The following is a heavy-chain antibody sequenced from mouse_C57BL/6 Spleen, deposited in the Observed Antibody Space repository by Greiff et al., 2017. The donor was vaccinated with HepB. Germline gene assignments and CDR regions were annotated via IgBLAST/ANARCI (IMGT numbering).Heavy chain of an antibody. Sequence: EVKLVESGGGLVQPGGSLSLSCAASGFTFTDYYMSWVRQPPGKALEWFGFIRNKANGYTTEHSASVQGRFTISRDNSQSILYLQMNALGAEDSATYYCARSLAAMDYWGQGTSVTVSS. CDR3: ARSLAAMDY. V-gene: IGHV7-3*01. CDR1: GFTFTDYY. J-gene: IGHJ4*01. CDR2: IRNKANGYTT.